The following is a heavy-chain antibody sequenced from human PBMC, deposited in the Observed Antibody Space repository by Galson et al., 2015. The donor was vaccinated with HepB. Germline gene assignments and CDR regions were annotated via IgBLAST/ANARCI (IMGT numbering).Heavy chain of an antibody. Sequence: SLRLSCAASGFTFSSYGMHWVRQAPGKGLVWVSRINSDGSSTSYADSVKGRFTISRDNAKNTLYLQMNSLRAEDTTVYYCAGAGCSGGSCYRNWFDPWGQGTLVTVSS. J-gene: IGHJ5*02. CDR2: INSDGSST. CDR3: AGAGCSGGSCYRNWFDP. V-gene: IGHV3-74*01. CDR1: GFTFSSYG. D-gene: IGHD2-15*01.